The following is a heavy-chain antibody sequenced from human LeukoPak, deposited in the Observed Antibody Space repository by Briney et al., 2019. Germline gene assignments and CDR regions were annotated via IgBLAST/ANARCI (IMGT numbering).Heavy chain of an antibody. D-gene: IGHD5-18*01. Sequence: ASETLSLTCTVSGGSIRSGGYYWGWIRQPPGKGLEWIATIYYSGSTYSNPSLKSRVSISVDTSKNQFSLKLSSVTAADTAVYYCAGGYSYDLGYYYYYMDVWGKGTTVTISS. CDR2: IYYSGST. CDR1: GGSIRSGGYY. CDR3: AGGYSYDLGYYYYYMDV. J-gene: IGHJ6*03. V-gene: IGHV4-39*07.